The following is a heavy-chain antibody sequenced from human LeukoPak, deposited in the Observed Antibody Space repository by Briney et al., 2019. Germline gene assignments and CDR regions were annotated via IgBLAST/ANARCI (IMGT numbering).Heavy chain of an antibody. CDR3: ARHSSGWHLDF. CDR2: IHYSGTT. Sequence: PSETLSLTCTVSGGSISDYYWSWLRQPPGKGLEWIGYIHYSGTTDFNPSLTSRVTMSVDTSKNQFSLKLNSVTAADTAVYYCARHSSGWHLDFWGQGTLVTVSS. V-gene: IGHV4-59*01. D-gene: IGHD6-19*01. CDR1: GGSISDYY. J-gene: IGHJ4*02.